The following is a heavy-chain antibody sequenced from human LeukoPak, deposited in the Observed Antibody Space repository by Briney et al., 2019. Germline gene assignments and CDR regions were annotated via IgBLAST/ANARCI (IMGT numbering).Heavy chain of an antibody. D-gene: IGHD3-22*01. J-gene: IGHJ4*02. Sequence: PGRSLRLSCAASGFTFSSYGMHWVRQAPGKGLEWVAVISYDGSNKYYADSVKGRFTISRDNSKNTLYLQMNSLRAEDTAVYYCAKSGGYYYNFDYWGQGTLVTVSP. CDR3: AKSGGYYYNFDY. CDR1: GFTFSSYG. V-gene: IGHV3-30*18. CDR2: ISYDGSNK.